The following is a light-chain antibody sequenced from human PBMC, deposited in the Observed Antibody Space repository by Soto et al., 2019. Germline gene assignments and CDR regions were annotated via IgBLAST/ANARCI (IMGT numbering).Light chain of an antibody. J-gene: IGKJ2*01. CDR1: QTINRT. CDR3: QQTFGVSYD. V-gene: IGKV1-39*01. CDR2: AAS. Sequence: DIQMSQSPSSLSASIGDRGTFNCRASQTINRTLNWYQQKLGQGPKLLIYAASILQSGVPARFSGAGFGTNFTLTISSLQPEDFATYYCQQTFGVSYDFGPGTSLEIK.